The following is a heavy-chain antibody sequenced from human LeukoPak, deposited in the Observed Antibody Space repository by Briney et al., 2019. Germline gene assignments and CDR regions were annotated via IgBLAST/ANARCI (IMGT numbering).Heavy chain of an antibody. CDR3: VRVHGGGY. CDR2: ISGSGAST. V-gene: IGHV3-23*01. CDR1: GFTFSNAW. Sequence: GGSLRLSCATSGFTFSNAWMNWVRQAPGKGLYWVSAISGSGASTYYADSVKGRFTISRDNSKNTLSLQMSSLRDEDTAVYYCVRVHGGGYWGQGTLVTVSS. J-gene: IGHJ4*02. D-gene: IGHD3-16*01.